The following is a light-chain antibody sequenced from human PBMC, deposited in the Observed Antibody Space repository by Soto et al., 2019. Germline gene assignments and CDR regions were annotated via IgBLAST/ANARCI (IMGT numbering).Light chain of an antibody. V-gene: IGLV4-69*01. CDR1: SGHRNYA. Sequence: QSVLTQSPSASASLGASVKVTCTLSSGHRNYAIAWHQQQPEKGPRYLMKVNTDGSHTKGDGIPDRFSGSSSGSERYLTISSLQSDDEGDYYCQTWGTGIVVFGGGTKVTVL. CDR2: VNTDGSH. CDR3: QTWGTGIVV. J-gene: IGLJ3*02.